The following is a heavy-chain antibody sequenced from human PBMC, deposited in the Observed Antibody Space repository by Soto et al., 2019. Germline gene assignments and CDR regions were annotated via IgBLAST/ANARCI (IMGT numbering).Heavy chain of an antibody. CDR1: GGSISSGGYY. CDR2: IYYSGST. J-gene: IGHJ5*02. CDR3: ARDRKGIAAAGTLFDP. Sequence: QVQLQESGPGLVKPSQTLSLTCTVSGGSISSGGYYWSWVRQQPGKGLEWIGYIYYSGSTYYKPALKSQVTQAVDTSKNQFSLKLSSVTAADTAVYYWARDRKGIAAAGTLFDPWGQGTLVTVSS. D-gene: IGHD6-13*01. V-gene: IGHV4-31*01.